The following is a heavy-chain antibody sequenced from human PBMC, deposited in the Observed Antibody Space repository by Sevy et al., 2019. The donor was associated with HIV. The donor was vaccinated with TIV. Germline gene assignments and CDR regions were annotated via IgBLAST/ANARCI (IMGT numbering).Heavy chain of an antibody. CDR1: GFTFTDYY. V-gene: IGHV3-11*01. D-gene: IGHD6-19*01. J-gene: IGHJ4*02. CDR2: ISGVADRI. CDR3: VKGEYYSSGWAQAGGDY. Sequence: GGSLRLSCAASGFTFTDYYFNWVRQAPGKGLEWVAYISGVADRIYYADSVKGRFTISRDNTDNSVYLHMDSLKAEDTATYFCVKGEYYSSGWAQAGGDYWGQGTLVTVSS.